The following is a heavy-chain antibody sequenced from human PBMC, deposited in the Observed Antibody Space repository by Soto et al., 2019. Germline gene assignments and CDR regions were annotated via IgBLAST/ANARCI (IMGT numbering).Heavy chain of an antibody. J-gene: IGHJ1*01. Sequence: SCAASGITVSRCVMHWCRQAPGKGLEWVAVISYDGSNKYYADSVKGRFTISRDNSKNTLYLQMNSLRAEDTAVYYCAKDRHPYLGGNRLGAAFGIWGQGTFVTVSS. D-gene: IGHD3-16*01. CDR2: ISYDGSNK. CDR1: GITVSRCV. V-gene: IGHV3-30*18. CDR3: AKDRHPYLGGNRLGAAFGI.